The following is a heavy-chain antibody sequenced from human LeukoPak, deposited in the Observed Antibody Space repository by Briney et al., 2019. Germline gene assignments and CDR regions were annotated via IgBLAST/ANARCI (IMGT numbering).Heavy chain of an antibody. V-gene: IGHV3-30*02. Sequence: GGSLRLSCAASGFTFSSYGMHWVRQAPGKGLEWVAFIRYDGSNKYYADSVKGRFTISRDNARNSLYLQMNSLRAEDTAVYYCARDGLAAATLHWCFDLWGRGTLVTVSS. D-gene: IGHD2-15*01. CDR2: IRYDGSNK. J-gene: IGHJ2*01. CDR3: ARDGLAAATLHWCFDL. CDR1: GFTFSSYG.